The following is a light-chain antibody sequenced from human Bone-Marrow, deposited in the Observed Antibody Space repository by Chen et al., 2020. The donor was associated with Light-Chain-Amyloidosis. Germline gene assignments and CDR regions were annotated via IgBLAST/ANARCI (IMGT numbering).Light chain of an antibody. CDR2: RDT. CDR1: DLPTKY. V-gene: IGLV3-25*03. CDR3: QSADSSGTYEVI. J-gene: IGLJ2*01. Sequence: SYELTQPPSVSVSPGQTATITCSGDDLPTKYAYWFQQKPRQAPVLVIHRDTERPSGISERFSGSSSGTTATLTISGVQAEDEADYHCQSADSSGTYEVIFGGGTKLTVL.